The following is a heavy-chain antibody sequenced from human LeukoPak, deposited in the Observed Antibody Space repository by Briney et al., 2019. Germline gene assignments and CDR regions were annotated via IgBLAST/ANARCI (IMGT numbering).Heavy chain of an antibody. CDR3: AKDNDFWSGSDY. D-gene: IGHD3-3*01. J-gene: IGHJ4*02. CDR2: ISGSGGST. V-gene: IGHV3-23*01. Sequence: GGSLRLSCAASGFTFSSYAMSWVRQAPGKGLEWVSAISGSGGSTYYADSVKGRFTVSRDNSKNTLYLQMNSLRAGDTAVYYCAKDNDFWSGSDYWGQGTLVTVSS. CDR1: GFTFSSYA.